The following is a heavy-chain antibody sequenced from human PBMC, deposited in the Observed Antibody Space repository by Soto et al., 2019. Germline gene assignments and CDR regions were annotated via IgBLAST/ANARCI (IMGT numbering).Heavy chain of an antibody. CDR2: IYYIGST. CDR3: ARARMVRGVIYYYGMDV. Sequence: QVQLQESGPGLVKSSQTLSLTCAVSGGSISSGGNYWSWIRQHPGKGLEWIGYIYYIGSTYYNPSLKSRVTISVDTSKNQFALKLNSVTAAATAVYYCARARMVRGVIYYYGMDVWGQGTTVTVSS. V-gene: IGHV4-31*11. D-gene: IGHD3-10*01. CDR1: GGSISSGGNY. J-gene: IGHJ6*02.